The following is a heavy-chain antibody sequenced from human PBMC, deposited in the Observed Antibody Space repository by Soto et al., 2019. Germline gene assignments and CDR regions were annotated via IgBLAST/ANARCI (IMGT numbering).Heavy chain of an antibody. Sequence: EVQLVESGGGLVQPGGSLRLSCAVSGFNFRDFWMSWVRQAPGKGLEWVANIKQDGSEKYYVDSVKGRFTVSRDNAKNSLNLQMNSLRAEDTAMYYCARRNFGVLTDYWGPGTLVTVSS. CDR2: IKQDGSEK. D-gene: IGHD3-3*01. CDR1: GFNFRDFW. V-gene: IGHV3-7*03. J-gene: IGHJ4*02. CDR3: ARRNFGVLTDY.